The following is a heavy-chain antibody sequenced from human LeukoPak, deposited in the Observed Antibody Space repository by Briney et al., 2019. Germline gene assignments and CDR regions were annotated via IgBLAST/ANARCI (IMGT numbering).Heavy chain of an antibody. Sequence: GGSLRLSCAASGFTFSSYEMNWVRQAPGKGLEWVSYISSSGSTIYYADSVKGRFTISRDNAKNSLYLQMDSLRDEDTAVYYCARSIAVAAHDAFDIWGQGTMVTVSS. CDR1: GFTFSSYE. CDR3: ARSIAVAAHDAFDI. D-gene: IGHD6-19*01. CDR2: ISSSGSTI. V-gene: IGHV3-48*03. J-gene: IGHJ3*02.